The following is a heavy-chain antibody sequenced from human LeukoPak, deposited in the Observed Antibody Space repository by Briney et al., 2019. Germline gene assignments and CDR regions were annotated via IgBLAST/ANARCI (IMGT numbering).Heavy chain of an antibody. J-gene: IGHJ4*02. V-gene: IGHV3-7*01. D-gene: IGHD6-19*01. CDR3: ARHHSNDSSVWYYFDY. Sequence: PGGSLRLSCAASEFTISSYWMSWVRQAPGKGLEWVANIKQDGSEKYYVESVKGRFTISRDNAKNSLYLQMNSLRAEDTAVYYCARHHSNDSSVWYYFDYWGQGTLVTVSS. CDR2: IKQDGSEK. CDR1: EFTISSYW.